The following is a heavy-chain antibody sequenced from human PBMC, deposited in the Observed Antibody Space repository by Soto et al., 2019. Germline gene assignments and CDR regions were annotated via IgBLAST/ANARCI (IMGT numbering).Heavy chain of an antibody. V-gene: IGHV1-2*04. CDR1: GYTFTGYY. Sequence: GASVKVSCKASGYTFTGYYMHWVRQAPGQGLEWMGWINPNSGGTNYAQKFQGWVTMTRDTSISTAYMELSRLRSDDTAVYYCARDSAWFLEASYNWFDPRGQRTPVTVSS. J-gene: IGHJ5*02. CDR3: ARDSAWFLEASYNWFDP. D-gene: IGHD3-10*01. CDR2: INPNSGGT.